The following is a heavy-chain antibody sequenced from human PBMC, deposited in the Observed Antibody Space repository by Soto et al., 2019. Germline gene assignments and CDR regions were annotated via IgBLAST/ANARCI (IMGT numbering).Heavy chain of an antibody. Sequence: SDTLSLTCAVHGGSFSGFYWPWLRQPPGKGLEWIGEINHSGSSNYNPPLKSRVTKSLDTYRNQFSLSLNSVTAADTAVYYCARMAGPWYFDLWGRGTLVTVSS. J-gene: IGHJ2*01. V-gene: IGHV4-34*01. CDR2: INHSGSS. CDR3: ARMAGPWYFDL. CDR1: GGSFSGFY.